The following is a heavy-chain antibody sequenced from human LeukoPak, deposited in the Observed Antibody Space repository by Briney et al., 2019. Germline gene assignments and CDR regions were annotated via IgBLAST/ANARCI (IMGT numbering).Heavy chain of an antibody. CDR3: ARVTYSGSYGDY. CDR1: GFTVSSNY. V-gene: IGHV3-53*05. D-gene: IGHD1-26*01. J-gene: IGHJ4*02. CDR2: IYSGGST. Sequence: GGSLRLSCAASGFTVSSNYMSWVRQAPGKGLEWVSVIYSGGSTYYADFVKGRFTISRDNSKNTLYLQMNSLRAEDTAVYYCARVTYSGSYGDYWGQGTLVTVSS.